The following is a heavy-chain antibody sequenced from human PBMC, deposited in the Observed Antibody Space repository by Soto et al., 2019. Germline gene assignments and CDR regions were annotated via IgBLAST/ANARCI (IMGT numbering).Heavy chain of an antibody. CDR1: GFTFSSYA. J-gene: IGHJ6*02. CDR3: ARVILEWLLPYGMDV. D-gene: IGHD3-3*01. CDR2: ISYDGSNK. Sequence: GGSLRLSCAASGFTFSSYAMHWVRQAPGKGLEWVAVISYDGSNKYYADSVKGRFTISRDNSKNTLYLQMNSLRAEDTAVYYCARVILEWLLPYGMDVWGQGTTVTVSS. V-gene: IGHV3-30-3*01.